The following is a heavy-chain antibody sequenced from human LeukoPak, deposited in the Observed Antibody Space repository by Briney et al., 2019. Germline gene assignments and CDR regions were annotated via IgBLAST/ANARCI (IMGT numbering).Heavy chain of an antibody. D-gene: IGHD6-13*01. J-gene: IGHJ4*02. Sequence: GASVKVSCKASGYTFTSYAMHWVRQAPGQRLEWMGWINAGNGNTKYSQKFQGRVTITRDTSASTAYMELSSLRSEDTAVYYCARVRRSSSWDLYPPSLDYWGQGTLVTVSS. V-gene: IGHV1-3*01. CDR1: GYTFTSYA. CDR2: INAGNGNT. CDR3: ARVRRSSSWDLYPPSLDY.